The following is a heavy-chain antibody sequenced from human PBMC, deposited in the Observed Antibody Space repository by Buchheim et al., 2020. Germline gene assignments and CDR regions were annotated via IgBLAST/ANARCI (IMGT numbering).Heavy chain of an antibody. CDR1: GFSLSTSGVG. J-gene: IGHJ4*02. CDR3: AHVRAWFVELSGSPDY. D-gene: IGHD3-10*01. CDR2: IYWNDDK. V-gene: IGHV2-5*01. Sequence: QITLKESGPTLVKPTQTLTLTCTFPGFSLSTSGVGVGWIRQPPGKALEWLAPIYWNDDKRYSPSLKSRLTIPKDTSKNQVVLTMTNMDPVDTATYYYAHVRAWFVELSGSPDYWGQGAL.